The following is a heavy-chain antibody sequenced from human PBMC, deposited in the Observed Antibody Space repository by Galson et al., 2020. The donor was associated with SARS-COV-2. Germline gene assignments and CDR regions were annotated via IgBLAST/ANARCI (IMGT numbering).Heavy chain of an antibody. Sequence: HGESLKISCKGSGYRFTSYWISRVRQLPGQGLEWMGRIDPSDSYTNYSPSFQGHVTISADKSISTAYLQWSSLKASDTAMYYCARTVAYYDINFDYWGQGTLVTVSS. CDR2: IDPSDSYT. CDR1: GYRFTSYW. J-gene: IGHJ4*02. CDR3: ARTVAYYDINFDY. D-gene: IGHD3-9*01. V-gene: IGHV5-10-1*01.